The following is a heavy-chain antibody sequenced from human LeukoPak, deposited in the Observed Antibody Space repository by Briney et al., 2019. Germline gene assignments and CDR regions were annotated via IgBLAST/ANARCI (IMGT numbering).Heavy chain of an antibody. CDR3: AKDQVSSSWPNDAFDI. V-gene: IGHV3-23*01. CDR2: ISGSGGST. J-gene: IGHJ3*02. CDR1: GFTFSSYA. Sequence: GGSLRLSCAASGFTFSSYAMSWVRQAPGKGLEWVSAISGSGGSTYYANSVKGRFTISRDNSKNTLYLQMNSLRAEDTAVYYCAKDQVSSSWPNDAFDIWGQGTMVTVSS. D-gene: IGHD6-13*01.